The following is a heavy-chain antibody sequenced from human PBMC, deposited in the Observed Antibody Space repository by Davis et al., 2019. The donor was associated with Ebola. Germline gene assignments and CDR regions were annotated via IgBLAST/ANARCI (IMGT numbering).Heavy chain of an antibody. V-gene: IGHV1-3*04. CDR1: AYTFTSYV. D-gene: IGHD6-13*01. CDR3: ARLSSTWSSLYGMDV. J-gene: IGHJ6*02. CDR2: INTYNGNT. Sequence: ASVKVSCKASAYTFTSYVIHWVRQAPGQRLEWMGWINTYNGNTIYSQKLQGRVTITSDTSASTAYMVLSSLTSEDTAVYYCARLSSTWSSLYGMDVWGQGTTVTVS.